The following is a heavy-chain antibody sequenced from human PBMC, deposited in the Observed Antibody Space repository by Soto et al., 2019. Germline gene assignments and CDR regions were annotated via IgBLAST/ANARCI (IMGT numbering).Heavy chain of an antibody. V-gene: IGHV1-18*01. D-gene: IGHD3-3*01. CDR3: ARATNYDFWSGYLGWFDP. CDR2: ISAYNGNT. J-gene: IGHJ5*02. CDR1: GYTFTSYG. Sequence: ASVKVSCKASGYTFTSYGISWVRQAPGQGLEWMGWISAYNGNTNYAQKLQGRVTMTTDTSTSTAYMELRSLRSDDTAVYYCARATNYDFWSGYLGWFDPWGQGTLVTVSS.